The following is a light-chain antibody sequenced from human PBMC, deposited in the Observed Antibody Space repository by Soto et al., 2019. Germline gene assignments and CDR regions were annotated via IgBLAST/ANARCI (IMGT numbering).Light chain of an antibody. J-gene: IGLJ1*01. CDR1: SSDVGGYNY. Sequence: QSALTQPRSVSGSPGQSVTISCTGTSSDVGGYNYVSWYQQHPGKAPKLMIYDVSKRPSGVPDRFSASKSGNTASLTISGLQAEDEADYYCCSYAGSYPSVFGAGTKLTVL. CDR2: DVS. CDR3: CSYAGSYPSV. V-gene: IGLV2-11*01.